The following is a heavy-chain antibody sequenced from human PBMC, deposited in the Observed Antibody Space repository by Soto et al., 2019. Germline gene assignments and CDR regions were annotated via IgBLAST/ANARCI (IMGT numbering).Heavy chain of an antibody. J-gene: IGHJ3*02. CDR1: GYDFTSYG. Sequence: QGQLLQSGDEVKNPGASVRVSCRASGYDFTSYGISWVRQAPGQGLEWVSWISEYMGKRDTAQKFQGRVTMTLDTSTDTAHMELGDLTSADTAVYYCARGRIVASIHDAFEIWGQGTMVAVSS. CDR3: ARGRIVASIHDAFEI. V-gene: IGHV1-18*01. D-gene: IGHD2-21*01. CDR2: ISEYMGKR.